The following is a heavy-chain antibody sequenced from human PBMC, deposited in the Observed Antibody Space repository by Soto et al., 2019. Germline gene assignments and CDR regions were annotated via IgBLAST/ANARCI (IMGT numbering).Heavy chain of an antibody. J-gene: IGHJ4*02. D-gene: IGHD1-1*01. CDR1: GFTFTSSA. CDR2: IIVYNGNT. CDR3: ARWERTTAPYRFDY. Sequence: SVKVSCKASGFTFTSSAVQWVRQARGQRLEWIGWIIVYNGNTNYAQELQGRVTITTDISTSTAYMELRSLRSDDTAVYYCARWERTTAPYRFDYWGQGTLVTVSS. V-gene: IGHV1-58*01.